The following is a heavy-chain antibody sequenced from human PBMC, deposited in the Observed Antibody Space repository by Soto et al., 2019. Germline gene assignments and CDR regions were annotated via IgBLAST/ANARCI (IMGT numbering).Heavy chain of an antibody. CDR2: IYHSGST. D-gene: IGHD4-17*01. J-gene: IGHJ4*02. CDR3: ARSTVTCDY. CDR1: GASISNNNW. V-gene: IGHV4-4*02. Sequence: QVQLQESGPGLVKPSETLSLTCAVSGASISNNNWWSWVRQPPGKGLEWIGEIYHSGSTNYNPSLNSRVTISVDKSKNQFSLKLSSVTAADTAVYYCARSTVTCDYWGQGILVTVSS.